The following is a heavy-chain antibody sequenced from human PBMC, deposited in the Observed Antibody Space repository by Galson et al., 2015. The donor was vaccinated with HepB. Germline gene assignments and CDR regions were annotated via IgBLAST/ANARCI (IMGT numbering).Heavy chain of an antibody. J-gene: IGHJ3*02. CDR3: ARDSARGDAFDI. D-gene: IGHD6-25*01. CDR1: GFTFSNYD. Sequence: SLRLSCAASGFTFSNYDMHWVRLAPGKGLEWVALISDDGRKKQYADSLKGRFTISRDNSKSTLYVQMNSLRTDDTAVYYCARDSARGDAFDIWGQGTKVTVSS. CDR2: ISDDGRKK. V-gene: IGHV3-30*03.